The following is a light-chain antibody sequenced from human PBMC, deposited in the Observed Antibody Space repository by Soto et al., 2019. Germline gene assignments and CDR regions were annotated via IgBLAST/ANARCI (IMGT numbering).Light chain of an antibody. Sequence: EIFFTQSPGTLSLSPGERGTLSCRASQSVSSGYLAWYQQKPGQAPRLLIYDASNRATGIPARFSGSGSGTDFTLTISRLEPEDFAAYFCQRYGSSHLITFGQGTRLEIK. CDR1: QSVSSGY. CDR3: QRYGSSHLIT. J-gene: IGKJ5*01. V-gene: IGKV3-20*01. CDR2: DAS.